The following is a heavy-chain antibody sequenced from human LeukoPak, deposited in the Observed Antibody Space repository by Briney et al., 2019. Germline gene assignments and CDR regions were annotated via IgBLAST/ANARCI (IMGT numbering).Heavy chain of an antibody. Sequence: PSETLSLTCTVSGGSISSSSYYWGWIRQPPGKGLEWIGSIYYSGSTYYNPSLKSRVTISVDTSKNQFSLKLSSVTAADTAVYYCARRYYDYVWGSYRYTEIDYWGQGTLVTVSS. V-gene: IGHV4-39*07. CDR2: IYYSGST. D-gene: IGHD3-16*02. J-gene: IGHJ4*02. CDR1: GGSISSSSYY. CDR3: ARRYYDYVWGSYRYTEIDY.